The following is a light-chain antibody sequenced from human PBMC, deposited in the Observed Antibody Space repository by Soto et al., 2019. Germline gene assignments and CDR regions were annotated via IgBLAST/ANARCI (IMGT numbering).Light chain of an antibody. J-gene: IGKJ1*01. CDR1: QSVSTH. Sequence: EIVLTQSPATLSLSPGERATLSCRASQSVSTHLAWYQQKPGQAPRLLIYDASKRATGIPARFSGSGSGTDFTLTITSLEPEDFGVYYCQQRSNWPPTWTFGQGTKVDIK. CDR2: DAS. CDR3: QQRSNWPPTWT. V-gene: IGKV3-11*01.